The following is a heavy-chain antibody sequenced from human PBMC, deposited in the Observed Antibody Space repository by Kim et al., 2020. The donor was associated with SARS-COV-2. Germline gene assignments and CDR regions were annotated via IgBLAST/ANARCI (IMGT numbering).Heavy chain of an antibody. D-gene: IGHD3-16*01. Sequence: SETLSLTCTVSGGSISSGGYYWSRIRQHPGKGLEWIGYIYYSGSTYYNPSLKSRVTISVDTSKNQFSLKLSSVTAADTAVYYCARGQAGGIDYWGQGTLVTVSS. CDR2: IYYSGST. CDR3: ARGQAGGIDY. V-gene: IGHV4-31*03. CDR1: GGSISSGGYY. J-gene: IGHJ4*02.